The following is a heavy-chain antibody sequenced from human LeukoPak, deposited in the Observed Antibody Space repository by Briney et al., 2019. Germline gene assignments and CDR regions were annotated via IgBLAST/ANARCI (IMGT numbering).Heavy chain of an antibody. J-gene: IGHJ4*02. V-gene: IGHV4-39*07. Sequence: SETLALTCTVSGGSISSSSYYWGWIRQPPGKGLEWIGSIYYSGSTYYNPSLKSRVTISVDTSKNQFSLKLSSVTAADTAVYYCARVTPRSKWELLTYFDYWGQGTLVTVSS. D-gene: IGHD1-26*01. CDR2: IYYSGST. CDR1: GGSISSSSYY. CDR3: ARVTPRSKWELLTYFDY.